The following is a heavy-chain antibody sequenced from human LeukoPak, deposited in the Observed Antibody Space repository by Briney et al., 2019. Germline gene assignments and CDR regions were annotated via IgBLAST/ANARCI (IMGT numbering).Heavy chain of an antibody. D-gene: IGHD3-22*01. CDR3: ARGPRYYYDSSGYHPLPFDY. CDR2: MNPNSGNT. Sequence: GASVKVSCKASGYTFTSYDINWVRQATGQGLEWMGWMNPNSGNTGYAQKFQGRVTMTRDTSISTAYMELSRLRSDDTAVYYCARGPRYYYDSSGYHPLPFDYWGQGTLVTVSS. V-gene: IGHV1-8*01. CDR1: GYTFTSYD. J-gene: IGHJ4*02.